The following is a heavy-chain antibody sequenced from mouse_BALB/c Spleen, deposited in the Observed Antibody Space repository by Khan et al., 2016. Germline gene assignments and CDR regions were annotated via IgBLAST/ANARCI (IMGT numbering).Heavy chain of an antibody. Sequence: QVQLQQSGAELARPGASVKMSCKASGYTFTSYTMHWVKQRPGQGLEWIGYINPSSGYTNYNQKFKDKATLTADKSSSTAYMQLSSLTSEDSAVYYCAGSGGNYAMDYWGQGTSVTVSS. V-gene: IGHV1-4*01. J-gene: IGHJ4*01. CDR3: AGSGGNYAMDY. D-gene: IGHD3-1*01. CDR1: GYTFTSYT. CDR2: INPSSGYT.